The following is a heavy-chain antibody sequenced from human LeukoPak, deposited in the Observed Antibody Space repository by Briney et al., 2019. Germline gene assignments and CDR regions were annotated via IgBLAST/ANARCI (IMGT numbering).Heavy chain of an antibody. D-gene: IGHD3-9*01. CDR2: ISAYNGNT. J-gene: IGHJ6*03. CDR1: GYTFTSYG. CDR3: ARAVYGILTFTYYYYYMDV. V-gene: IGHV1-18*04. Sequence: ASVKVSCKASGYTFTSYGISWVRQAPGQGLEWMGWISAYNGNTNYAQKLQGRVTMTTDTSTSTAYMELRSLRSDDTAVYYCARAVYGILTFTYYYYYMDVWGKGTTVTVSS.